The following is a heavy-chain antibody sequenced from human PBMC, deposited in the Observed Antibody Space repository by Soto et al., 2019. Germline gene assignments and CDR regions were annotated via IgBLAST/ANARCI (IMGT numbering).Heavy chain of an antibody. CDR1: GFSLSTSGVG. CDR3: AHRRSTYYFDSTFDP. J-gene: IGHJ5*02. CDR2: IYWDDDK. V-gene: IGHV2-5*02. Sequence: QITLKESGPTLVKPTQTLTLTCTFSGFSLSTSGVGVGWIRQPPGKALEWLALIYWDDDKRYSPSLKSRLTITKDASRYQLVLTMTNMDPVDTAIYYCAHRRSTYYFDSTFDPWGQGTLVTVSS. D-gene: IGHD3-22*01.